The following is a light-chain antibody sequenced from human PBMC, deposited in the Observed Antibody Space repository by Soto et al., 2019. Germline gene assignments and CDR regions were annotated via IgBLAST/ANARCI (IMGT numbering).Light chain of an antibody. CDR2: DVS. V-gene: IGLV2-14*01. CDR3: RSYTSSSTLDV. J-gene: IGLJ1*01. Sequence: QSALTQPASVSGSPGQSITISCTGTSSDVGGYNSVSWYQQHPGKAPKLMIYDVSNRPSGVSNRFSGSKSGNTASLTISVLQAEDEADYYCRSYTSSSTLDVFGTGTKLTVL. CDR1: SSDVGGYNS.